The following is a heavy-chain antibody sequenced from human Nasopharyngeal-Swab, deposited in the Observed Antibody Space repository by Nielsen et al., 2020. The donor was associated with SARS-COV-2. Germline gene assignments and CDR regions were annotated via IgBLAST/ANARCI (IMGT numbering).Heavy chain of an antibody. CDR2: IYYSGST. CDR3: GRGGGGNWFDP. D-gene: IGHD3-10*01. CDR1: GGSISSYY. J-gene: IGHJ5*02. V-gene: IGHV4-59*01. Sequence: SETLSLTCTVSGGSISSYYWSWIRQPPGKGLEWIGYIYYSGSTNYNPSLKSRVTISVDTSKNQFSLKLSSVTAADTAGYYWGRGGGGNWFDPWGQGTLVTVSS.